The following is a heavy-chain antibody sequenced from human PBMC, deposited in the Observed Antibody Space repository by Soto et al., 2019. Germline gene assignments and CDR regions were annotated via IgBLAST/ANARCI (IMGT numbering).Heavy chain of an antibody. CDR1: GLTLSHYL. V-gene: IGHV3-11*06. J-gene: IGHJ4*02. D-gene: IGHD3-16*01. Sequence: GTRWLLGADSGLTLSHYLVCWIRQAPGMGLELISDINNDKSYTIYADSVEGRFTISRDNSKNSVYLKMNSLRVEDTAMYDCARGDTIVWVPDYWGRGTLGTVPS. CDR2: INNDKSYT. CDR3: ARGDTIVWVPDY.